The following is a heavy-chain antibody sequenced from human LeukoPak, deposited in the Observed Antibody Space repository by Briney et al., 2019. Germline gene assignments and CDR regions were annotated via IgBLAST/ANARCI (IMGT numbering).Heavy chain of an antibody. V-gene: IGHV3-11*04. D-gene: IGHD2-15*01. CDR2: MSTSDSPI. Sequence: LSLTCAVYGGSFSGYYWSWIRQAPGKGLEWVSYMSTSDSPIYYTDSVKGRFTISRDNAKNSLYLQMNSLRASDTAVCYCTRDNGYCSGGTCLHYYMDVWGKGTTVTISS. CDR1: GGSFSGYY. CDR3: TRDNGYCSGGTCLHYYMDV. J-gene: IGHJ6*03.